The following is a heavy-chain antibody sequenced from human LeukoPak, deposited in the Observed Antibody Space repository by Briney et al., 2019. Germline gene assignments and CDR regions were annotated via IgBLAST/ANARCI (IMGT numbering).Heavy chain of an antibody. V-gene: IGHV1-46*03. J-gene: IGHJ3*02. CDR2: INPSGGST. CDR3: ARAPEADDAFDI. CDR1: GYTFTSYY. Sequence: GASVKVSCKASGYTFTSYYMHWVRQAPGQGLEWMGIINPSGGSTSYAQKFQGRVTMTRDTSTSTVYMGLSSLRSEDTAVYYCARAPEADDAFDIWGQGTMVTVSS. D-gene: IGHD1-14*01.